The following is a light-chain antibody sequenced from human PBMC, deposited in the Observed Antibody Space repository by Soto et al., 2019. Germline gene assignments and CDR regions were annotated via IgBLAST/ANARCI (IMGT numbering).Light chain of an antibody. CDR3: RHYGSSTLT. J-gene: IGKJ4*01. V-gene: IGKV3-15*01. CDR2: GAS. CDR1: QNSLSN. Sequence: EIVMTQGPATLCVSPGERATLSCRASQNSLSNLDWYQQKPGQAPRLLIDGASPRATVSPARFSGSGSGTDFTLTISRLEPVDFAVYSCRHYGSSTLTFGGGTNVDIK.